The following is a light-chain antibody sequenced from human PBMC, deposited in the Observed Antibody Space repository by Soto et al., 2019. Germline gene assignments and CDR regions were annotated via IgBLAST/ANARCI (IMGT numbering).Light chain of an antibody. V-gene: IGLV2-23*02. CDR2: EVS. Sequence: QSALTQPASVSGSPGQSITISCTGTSSDVGSYNLVSWYQQHPGKAPKLMIYEVSKRRSGVSNRFSGSKSGNTASLTISGLQAEDEADYYCCSYAGSSTPLIFGTGTKLTVL. CDR1: SSDVGSYNL. CDR3: CSYAGSSTPLI. J-gene: IGLJ1*01.